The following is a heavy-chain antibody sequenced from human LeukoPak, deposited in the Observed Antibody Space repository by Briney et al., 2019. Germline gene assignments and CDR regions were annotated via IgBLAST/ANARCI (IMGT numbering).Heavy chain of an antibody. Sequence: ASVKVSCKASGYTFTNNFMHWVRQAPGQGLEWMGIINPSGDNTWYAQKFQGRVTMTRDMATSTDYMEVSSLRSEDTAVYYCARDDIAVATCFDYWGQGTLVTVSS. CDR3: ARDDIAVATCFDY. CDR2: INPSGDNT. CDR1: GYTFTNNF. J-gene: IGHJ4*02. D-gene: IGHD6-19*01. V-gene: IGHV1-46*01.